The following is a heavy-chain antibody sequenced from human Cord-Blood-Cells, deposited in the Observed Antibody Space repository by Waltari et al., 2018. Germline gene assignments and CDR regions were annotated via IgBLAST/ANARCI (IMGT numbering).Heavy chain of an antibody. V-gene: IGHV4-39*01. D-gene: IGHD5-12*01. CDR3: ARKGWIYHPPIGFDY. CDR1: GGSIRSSSYY. J-gene: IGHJ4*02. Sequence: QLQLQESGPGLVKPSETLSLTCTVSGGSIRSSSYYWGWIRQPPGKGLGWIGRIYYRGSTSKNPSLKNRVTISVDTSKDQFSLNVSSVTAAEPAVYYCARKGWIYHPPIGFDYWGQGTLVTVSS. CDR2: IYYRGST.